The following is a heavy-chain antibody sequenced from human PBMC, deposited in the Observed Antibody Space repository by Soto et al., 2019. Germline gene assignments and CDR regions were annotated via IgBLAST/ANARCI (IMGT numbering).Heavy chain of an antibody. J-gene: IGHJ6*03. D-gene: IGHD3-10*01. V-gene: IGHV4-31*03. CDR3: ARGVRLVRGATYYYYYYMDV. Sequence: QVQLQESGPGLVKPSQTLSLTCTVSGGSISSGGYYWSWIRQHPGKGLEWIGYIYYSGSTYYNPSLKSRVTISVDTSKNQFSLKLSSVTAADTAVYYCARGVRLVRGATYYYYYYMDVWGEGTTVTVSS. CDR2: IYYSGST. CDR1: GGSISSGGYY.